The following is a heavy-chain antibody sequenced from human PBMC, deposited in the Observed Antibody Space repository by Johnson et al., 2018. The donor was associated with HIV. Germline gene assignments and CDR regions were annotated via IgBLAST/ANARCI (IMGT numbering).Heavy chain of an antibody. V-gene: IGHV3-15*01. J-gene: IGHJ3*02. D-gene: IGHD5-18*01. CDR3: ATEAGIELWLIDAFDI. CDR1: GLTFNNAW. CDR2: IKSETDGGTT. Sequence: VQLVESGGGLVKPGGSLRLSCAASGLTFNNAWMSWVRQAPGKGLEWVGRIKSETDGGTTDYAAPVKDRFIISRDDSKDTLYLQMNSLKTEDTAVYYCATEAGIELWLIDAFDIWGQGTMVTVSS.